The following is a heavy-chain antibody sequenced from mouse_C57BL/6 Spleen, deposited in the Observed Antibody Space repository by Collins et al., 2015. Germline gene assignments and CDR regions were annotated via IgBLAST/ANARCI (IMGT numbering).Heavy chain of an antibody. CDR1: GYTFTDYS. CDR3: ARDGYYVSAMDY. Sequence: QIQLVQSGPELKKPGETVKISCKASGYTFTDYSMHWVKQAPGKGLKWMGWINTETGEPTYADDFKGRFAFSLETSASTAYLQINNLKNEDTATYFCARDGYYVSAMDYWGQGTSVTVSS. J-gene: IGHJ4*01. V-gene: IGHV9-2-1*01. CDR2: INTETGEP. D-gene: IGHD2-3*01.